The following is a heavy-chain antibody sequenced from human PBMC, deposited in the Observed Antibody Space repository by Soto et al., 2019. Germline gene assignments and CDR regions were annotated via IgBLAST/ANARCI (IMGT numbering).Heavy chain of an antibody. CDR3: ARCSGWYGQCYFDC. CDR2: LYSDGRT. D-gene: IGHD6-13*01. Sequence: DVQLVETGGGFIQPGGSLRLSCAASGVIVSSSDISWVRQAPGKGLDWVSVLYSDGRTDYADSVKGRFTISRDNSKNTLYLQMNSLSAEDTDVYYCARCSGWYGQCYFDCWGQGTRVTVSS. J-gene: IGHJ4*02. V-gene: IGHV3-53*02. CDR1: GVIVSSSD.